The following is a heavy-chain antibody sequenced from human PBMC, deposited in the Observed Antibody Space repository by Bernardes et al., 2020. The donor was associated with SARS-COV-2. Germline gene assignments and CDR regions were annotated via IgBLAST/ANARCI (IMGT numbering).Heavy chain of an antibody. V-gene: IGHV3-23*01. Sequence: GSLRLSCAASGFTFSSYAMSWVRQAPGEGLEWVSAISGSVGTTFYADSVKGRFIISRDNSKNMLYLRMNSLRAEDTAVYYCAKFLAGSSPHRTGATNYFDYWGQGTLVTVSS. CDR3: AKFLAGSSPHRTGATNYFDY. J-gene: IGHJ4*02. D-gene: IGHD1-26*01. CDR1: GFTFSSYA. CDR2: ISGSVGTT.